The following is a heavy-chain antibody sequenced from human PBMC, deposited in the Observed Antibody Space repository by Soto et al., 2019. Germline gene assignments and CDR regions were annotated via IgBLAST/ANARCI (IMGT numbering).Heavy chain of an antibody. Sequence: LSENRTLAGTFCGRCIRSGDYDCTWIRKPRGKGLEYIGYIYYSGTRHYNPSLKSRVTISLDTSSNQLSRNLSSVTAADTAVYYCARPIVATITGIDLWGQGTTVPVSS. CDR3: ARPIVATITGIDL. CDR1: GRCIRSGDYD. J-gene: IGHJ6*02. V-gene: IGHV4-30-4*01. CDR2: IYYSGTR. D-gene: IGHD5-12*01.